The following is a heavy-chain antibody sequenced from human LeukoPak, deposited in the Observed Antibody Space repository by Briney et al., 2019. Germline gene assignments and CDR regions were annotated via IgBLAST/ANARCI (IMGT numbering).Heavy chain of an antibody. J-gene: IGHJ1*01. CDR2: FDPKDGGT. Sequence: ASVKVSCKVSGYTLTNLYMHWVRQAPGKGLEWMGGFDPKDGGTIYAQKFQGRVTMTEDTSTDTAYMELSSLRSEDTAVYYCGASGAVWKATLAEYFQHWGQGTLVTVSS. CDR3: GASGAVWKATLAEYFQH. D-gene: IGHD3-10*01. V-gene: IGHV1-24*01. CDR1: GYTLTNLY.